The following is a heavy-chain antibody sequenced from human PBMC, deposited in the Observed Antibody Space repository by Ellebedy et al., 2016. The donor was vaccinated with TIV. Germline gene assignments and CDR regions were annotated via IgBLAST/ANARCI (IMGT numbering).Heavy chain of an antibody. CDR1: GFTFSSYW. Sequence: GESLKISCAASGFTFSSYWVHWVRQVPGKGLVWVARINGDGGNIGYADSVKGRFTISRDNAKSTLSLQMSRLRAEDTAVDYFARDPYNWNGPFDYWGQGTLVTVSS. CDR2: INGDGGNI. D-gene: IGHD1-20*01. J-gene: IGHJ4*02. V-gene: IGHV3-74*01. CDR3: ARDPYNWNGPFDY.